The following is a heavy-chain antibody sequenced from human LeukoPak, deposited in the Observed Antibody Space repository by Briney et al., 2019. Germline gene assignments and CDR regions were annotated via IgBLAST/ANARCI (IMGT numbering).Heavy chain of an antibody. V-gene: IGHV3-43*02. J-gene: IGHJ6*02. Sequence: GGSLRLSCAASGFTFKKYAMHWVRQAPGKGLEWVSLISEDGGSTYYADSVKGRLTISRDNSKDSLFLQMNSLRSEDTALYFCARGRGDSGFYFSGYYYYGLDVWGQGTSV. D-gene: IGHD1-26*01. CDR3: ARGRGDSGFYFSGYYYYGLDV. CDR2: ISEDGGST. CDR1: GFTFKKYA.